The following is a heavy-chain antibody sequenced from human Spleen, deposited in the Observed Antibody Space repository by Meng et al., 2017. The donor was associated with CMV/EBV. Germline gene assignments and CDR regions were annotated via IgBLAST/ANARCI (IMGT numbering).Heavy chain of an antibody. CDR3: ARVRGITIFGVVIMSWFDP. V-gene: IGHV4-39*07. CDR1: GGSISSSSYY. J-gene: IGHJ5*02. Sequence: GSLRLSCTVSGGSISSSSYYWGWIRQPPGKGLEWIGSIYYSGSTYYNPSLKSRVTISVDTSKNQFSLKLSSVTAADTAVYYCARVRGITIFGVVIMSWFDPWGQGTLVTVSS. D-gene: IGHD3-3*01. CDR2: IYYSGST.